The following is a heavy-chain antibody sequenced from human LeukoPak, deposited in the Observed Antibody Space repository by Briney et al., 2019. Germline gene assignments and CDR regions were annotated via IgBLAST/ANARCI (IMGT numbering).Heavy chain of an antibody. J-gene: IGHJ5*02. D-gene: IGHD5-24*01. CDR2: ISGDSFTT. CDR3: AKYFNGYNRYFDP. V-gene: IGHV3-23*01. Sequence: GGSLRLSCGVSGFTFRQSSMTWVRQVPGKGLDWVSVISGDSFTTFYADSVKGGFTISRDNSKDTLYLQMNNLRADDTAIYYCAKYFNGYNRYFDPWGQGTLVTVSS. CDR1: GFTFRQSS.